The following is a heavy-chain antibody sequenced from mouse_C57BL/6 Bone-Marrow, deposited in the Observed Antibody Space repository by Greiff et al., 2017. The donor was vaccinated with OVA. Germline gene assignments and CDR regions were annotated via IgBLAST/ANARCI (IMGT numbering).Heavy chain of an antibody. J-gene: IGHJ2*01. CDR3: ASSPGVNYGSSSFDY. CDR2: INPNYGTT. Sequence: EVQLMESGPELVQPGASVTISCKASGYSFTDYNMNWVKQSNGKSLEWIGVINPNYGTTSYNQKFKGKATLTVDQSSSTAYMQLNSLTSEASAVDYCASSPGVNYGSSSFDYGGQGTTLTVSS. CDR1: GYSFTDYN. V-gene: IGHV1-39*01. D-gene: IGHD1-1*01.